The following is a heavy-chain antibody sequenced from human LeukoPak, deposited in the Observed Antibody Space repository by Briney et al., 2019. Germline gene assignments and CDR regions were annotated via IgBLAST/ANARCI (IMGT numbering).Heavy chain of an antibody. CDR3: ARDGYTTAFDI. Sequence: SETLSLTCSVSGDSISSGGYFWAWIRQPPGRGLEWIGSISYSGTPHYNPSLKSRVTISSDTSMNQFSLNLRFVTAADTALYYCARDGYTTAFDIWGLGTKVTVSS. CDR2: ISYSGTP. J-gene: IGHJ3*02. CDR1: GDSISSGGYF. D-gene: IGHD2-2*02. V-gene: IGHV4-39*02.